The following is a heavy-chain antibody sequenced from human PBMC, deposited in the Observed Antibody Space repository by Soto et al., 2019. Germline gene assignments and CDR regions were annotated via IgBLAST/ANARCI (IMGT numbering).Heavy chain of an antibody. CDR3: ARFRGYSYGPKIYFDY. CDR1: GGSFSGYY. D-gene: IGHD5-18*01. CDR2: INHSGST. J-gene: IGHJ4*02. V-gene: IGHV4-34*01. Sequence: QVQLQQWGAGLLKPSETLSLTCAVYGGSFSGYYWSWIRQPPGKGLEWIGEINHSGSTNYNPSLKSRVTISVDTSKNQFPLKLSSVTAADTAVYYCARFRGYSYGPKIYFDYWGQGTLVTVSS.